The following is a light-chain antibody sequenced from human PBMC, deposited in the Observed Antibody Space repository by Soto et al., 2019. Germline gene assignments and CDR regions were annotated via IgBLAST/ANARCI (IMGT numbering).Light chain of an antibody. J-gene: IGKJ4*01. CDR2: GAY. CDR3: QHYESLALT. V-gene: IGKV3-15*01. CDR1: QSVSTN. Sequence: EIVMTQSPATLSVSPGERATLSCRARQSVSTNLAWYQQRPGRAPRLLIYGAYIRASSIPARFSGSGSGTEFTLTINSLQSEDFAVYHCQHYESLALTFGGGTKVEIK.